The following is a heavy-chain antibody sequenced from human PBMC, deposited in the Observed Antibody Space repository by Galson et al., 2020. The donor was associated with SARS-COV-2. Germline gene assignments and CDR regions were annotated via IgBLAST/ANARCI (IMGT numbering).Heavy chain of an antibody. CDR1: GFSLSTSGLC. J-gene: IGHJ5*02. V-gene: IGHV2-70*11. Sequence: SGPTLVKPTQPLTLTCPFSGFSLSTSGLCVSWIRQPPGKALEWLARIDWDDDKYYSTSLKTRLTISKDTSKNHVVLTMTNMDPVDTATYYCARSMGVWCDPWGQGTLVTVSS. D-gene: IGHD3-10*01. CDR2: IDWDDDK. CDR3: ARSMGVWCDP.